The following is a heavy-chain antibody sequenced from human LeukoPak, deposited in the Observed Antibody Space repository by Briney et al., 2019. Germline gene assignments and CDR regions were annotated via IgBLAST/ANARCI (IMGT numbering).Heavy chain of an antibody. Sequence: GGSLRLSCAASGFTVSSNYMSWVRQAPGKGLEWVSVIYSGGSTYYADSVKGRFTISRHNSKNTLCLQMNSLRAEDTAVYYCARVIAAAESYWFDPWGQGTLVTVSS. CDR1: GFTVSSNY. CDR3: ARVIAAAESYWFDP. V-gene: IGHV3-53*04. D-gene: IGHD6-13*01. CDR2: IYSGGST. J-gene: IGHJ5*02.